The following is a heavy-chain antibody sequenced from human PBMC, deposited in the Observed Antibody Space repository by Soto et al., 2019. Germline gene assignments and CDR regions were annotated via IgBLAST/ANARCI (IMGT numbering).Heavy chain of an antibody. D-gene: IGHD6-13*01. V-gene: IGHV1-69*01. J-gene: IGHJ6*02. CDR2: IIPIFGTA. CDR3: ARSNSSSWYGDYYYYGMDV. CDR1: GGTFSSYA. Sequence: VKVSCKASGGTFSSYAISWVRQAPGQGLEWMGGIIPIFGTANYAQKFQGRVTITADESTSTAYMELSSLRSEDTAVYYCARSNSSSWYGDYYYYGMDVWGQGTTVTVSS.